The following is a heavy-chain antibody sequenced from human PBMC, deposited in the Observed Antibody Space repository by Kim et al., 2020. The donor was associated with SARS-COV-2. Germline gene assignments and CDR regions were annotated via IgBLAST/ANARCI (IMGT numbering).Heavy chain of an antibody. CDR3: VKAFSGYDEAYYYGMDV. V-gene: IGHV3-9*01. Sequence: GGSLRLSCAASGFTFGGCAMHWVRQAPGKGLEWVSSISLSSGTIGYADSVRGRFTISRDNAKNSLYLQMNSLRAEDTALYYCVKAFSGYDEAYYYGMDVWGQGTTVTVSS. D-gene: IGHD5-12*01. J-gene: IGHJ6*01. CDR2: ISLSSGTI. CDR1: GFTFGGCA.